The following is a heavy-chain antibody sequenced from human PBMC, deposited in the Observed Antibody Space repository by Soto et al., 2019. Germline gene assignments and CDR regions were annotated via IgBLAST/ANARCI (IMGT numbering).Heavy chain of an antibody. CDR3: AIVQGPSYEFWSGYYSRGFDP. J-gene: IGHJ5*02. CDR1: GYTFTSYG. V-gene: IGHV1-18*01. D-gene: IGHD3-3*01. CDR2: ISAYNGNT. Sequence: QVQLVQSGAEVKKPGASVNVSCKASGYTFTSYGISWVRQAPVLGLEWMGWISAYNGNTKYAQKLQGRVTMTTDTSTSTDYIEETSPRSVDTAVYYCAIVQGPSYEFWSGYYSRGFDPLGQEPLVTVSP.